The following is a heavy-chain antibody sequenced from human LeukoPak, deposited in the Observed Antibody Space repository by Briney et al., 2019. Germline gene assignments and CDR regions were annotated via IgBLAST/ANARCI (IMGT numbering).Heavy chain of an antibody. CDR1: GFTFSSYE. J-gene: IGHJ4*02. V-gene: IGHV3-48*03. CDR2: ISSSGSTI. CDR3: AGARGYYYGSGRTYYFDY. D-gene: IGHD3-10*01. Sequence: GGSLRLSCAASGFTFSSYEMNWVRQAPGKGLEWVSYISSSGSTIYYADSVKGRFTISRDNAKNSLYLQMNSLRAEDTAVYYCAGARGYYYGSGRTYYFDYWGQGTLVTVSS.